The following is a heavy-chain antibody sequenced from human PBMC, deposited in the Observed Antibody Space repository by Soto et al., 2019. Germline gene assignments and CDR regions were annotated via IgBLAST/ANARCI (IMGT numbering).Heavy chain of an antibody. D-gene: IGHD4-17*01. CDR3: ALLSYGDYTPRFDY. Sequence: QVQLQESGPGLVKPSQTLSLTCTVSGGSISSGDYYWSWVRLPPGKGLEWIGHIDYRGRTYYNPSLKSRVTKSVSTSNNQFSLKLSSVTAADTAVYYCALLSYGDYTPRFDYWGQGTLVTVSS. CDR1: GGSISSGDYY. CDR2: IDYRGRT. J-gene: IGHJ4*02. V-gene: IGHV4-30-4*01.